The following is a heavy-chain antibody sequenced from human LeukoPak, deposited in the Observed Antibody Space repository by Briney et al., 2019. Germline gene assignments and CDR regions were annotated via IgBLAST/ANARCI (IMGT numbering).Heavy chain of an antibody. V-gene: IGHV3-7*01. J-gene: IGHJ4*02. Sequence: PGGSLRLSCAASGFTFSSYWMTWVRQGPGKGLEWVASINQDGSDKYYVDSMKGRFTISRDNAKNSLYLQMNSLRAEDTAVYYCARGFRGWYAEGFDYWGQGTVVTVSS. CDR3: ARGFRGWYAEGFDY. CDR1: GFTFSSYW. D-gene: IGHD6-19*01. CDR2: INQDGSDK.